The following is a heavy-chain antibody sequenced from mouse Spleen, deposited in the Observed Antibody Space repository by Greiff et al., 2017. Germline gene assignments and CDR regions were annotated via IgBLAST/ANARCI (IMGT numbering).Heavy chain of an antibody. CDR3: AGRITNFAY. CDR2: IYPGDGDT. J-gene: IGHJ3*01. V-gene: IGHV1-82*01. Sequence: QVQLQQSGPELVKPGASVKISCKASGYAFSSSWMNWVKQRPGKGLEWIGRIYPGDGDTNYNGKFKGKATLTADKSSSTAYMQLSSLTSEDSAVYFCAGRITNFAYWGQGTLVTVSA. D-gene: IGHD2-4*01. CDR1: GYAFSSSW.